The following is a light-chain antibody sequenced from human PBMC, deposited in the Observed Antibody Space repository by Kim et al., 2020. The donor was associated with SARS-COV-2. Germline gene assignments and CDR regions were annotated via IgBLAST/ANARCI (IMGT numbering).Light chain of an antibody. CDR3: QQNYSTPWT. CDR1: QSISSY. V-gene: IGKV1-39*01. Sequence: DIQMTQSPSSLTASVGDRVTITCRASQSISSYLNWYQQKPGKAPKLLIYAASSLQSGVPSRFSGSGSGTDFTLTISSLQPEDFATYYCQQNYSTPWTFGRGTKVDIK. J-gene: IGKJ1*01. CDR2: AAS.